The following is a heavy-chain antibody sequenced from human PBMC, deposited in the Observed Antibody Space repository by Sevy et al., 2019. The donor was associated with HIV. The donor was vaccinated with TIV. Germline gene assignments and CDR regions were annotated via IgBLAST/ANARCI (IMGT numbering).Heavy chain of an antibody. D-gene: IGHD3-10*01. Sequence: GGSLRLSCAASGFTFSSYAMSWVRQAPGKGLEWVSAISGSGGTTYYADSVKGRFTISRDNSKNTLYLQGNSLRADDTAVYYCAKDGSRMVRGVPYYMDIWGKGTTVTVSS. CDR3: AKDGSRMVRGVPYYMDI. J-gene: IGHJ6*03. CDR2: ISGSGGTT. CDR1: GFTFSSYA. V-gene: IGHV3-23*01.